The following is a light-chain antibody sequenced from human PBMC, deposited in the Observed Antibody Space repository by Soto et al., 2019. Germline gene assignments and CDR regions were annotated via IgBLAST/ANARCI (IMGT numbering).Light chain of an antibody. CDR2: AAS. CDR1: QSISSY. CDR3: QQSYSTFYT. V-gene: IGKV1-39*01. Sequence: DIQMTQSPSSLSASVGDRVTITCRASQSISSYLNWYQQKPGKAPKLLIYAASSLQSGVPSRFSGSGSGTDFTLTNSSLQPEDFATYYCQQSYSTFYTFGQGTKLEIK. J-gene: IGKJ2*01.